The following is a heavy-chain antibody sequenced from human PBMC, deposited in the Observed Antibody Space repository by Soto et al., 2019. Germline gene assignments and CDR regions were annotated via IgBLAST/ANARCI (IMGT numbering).Heavy chain of an antibody. CDR3: ARDTVVVPAALMAYYYYGIDV. CDR1: GYTFASYG. J-gene: IGHJ6*02. D-gene: IGHD2-2*01. CDR2: ISAYNGNT. V-gene: IGHV1-18*04. Sequence: ASVKVSCKASGYTFASYGRSWVRQATGQGLEWMGWISAYNGNTNYAQKLQGRVTMTTDTSMSTAYMELRSLRSDDTAVYYCARDTVVVPAALMAYYYYGIDVWGQGTTVTVSS.